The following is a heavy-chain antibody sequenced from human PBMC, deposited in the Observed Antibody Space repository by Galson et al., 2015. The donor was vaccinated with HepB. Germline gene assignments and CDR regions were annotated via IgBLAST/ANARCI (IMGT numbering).Heavy chain of an antibody. CDR2: ITANSDTT. CDR1: GITFSIYA. V-gene: IGHV3-23*01. Sequence: LRLSCAASGITFSIYAMSWVRQAPGKVLEWVSKITANSDTTHYVDSVKGRFTVFRDNSKKTLYLQMDSLRAEDTALYCCATGQQLGLWGRGTLVTVSS. J-gene: IGHJ4*02. CDR3: ATGQQLGL. D-gene: IGHD6-13*01.